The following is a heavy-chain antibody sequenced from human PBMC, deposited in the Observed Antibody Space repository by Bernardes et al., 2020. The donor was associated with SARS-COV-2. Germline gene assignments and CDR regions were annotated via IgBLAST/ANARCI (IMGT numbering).Heavy chain of an antibody. CDR3: AREWKLGHDAFDI. Sequence: GGSLRLSCAASGFTFSSYWMSWVRQAPGKGLEWVANIKQDGSEKYYVDSVKGRFTISRDNAKNSLYLQMNSLRAEDTAVYYCAREWKLGHDAFDIWGQGTMVTVSS. CDR2: IKQDGSEK. J-gene: IGHJ3*02. CDR1: GFTFSSYW. D-gene: IGHD1-1*01. V-gene: IGHV3-7*01.